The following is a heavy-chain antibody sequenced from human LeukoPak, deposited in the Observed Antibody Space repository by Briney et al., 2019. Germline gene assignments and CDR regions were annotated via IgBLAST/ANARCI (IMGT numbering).Heavy chain of an antibody. J-gene: IGHJ3*02. D-gene: IGHD2-2*02. V-gene: IGHV4-39*01. CDR3: AEDHCSSTSCYTRLGPRGGFDI. Sequence: SQTLSLTCTVSGGSISSGDYYWSWIRQPPGKGLEWIGSIYYSGSTYYNPSLKSRVTISVDTSKNQFSLKLSSVTAADTAVYYCAEDHCSSTSCYTRLGPRGGFDIWGQGTMVTVSS. CDR2: IYYSGST. CDR1: GGSISSGDYY.